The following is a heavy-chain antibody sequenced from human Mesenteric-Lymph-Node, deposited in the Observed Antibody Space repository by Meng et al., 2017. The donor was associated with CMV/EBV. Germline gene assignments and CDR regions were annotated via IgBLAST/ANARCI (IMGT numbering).Heavy chain of an antibody. Sequence: GGSLRLSCAASGFTFDDYGMSWVRQAPGKGLEWVSGIHWNGGSTGYADSVKGRFTISRDNAKNSLYLQMNSLRAEDTAVYYCARYYDVSTGYLHYFDYWGQGTLVTVSS. V-gene: IGHV3-20*04. D-gene: IGHD3-9*01. CDR1: GFTFDDYG. CDR2: IHWNGGST. J-gene: IGHJ4*02. CDR3: ARYYDVSTGYLHYFDY.